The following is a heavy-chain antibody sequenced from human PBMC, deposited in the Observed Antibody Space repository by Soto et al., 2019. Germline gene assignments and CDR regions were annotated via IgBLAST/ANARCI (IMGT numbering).Heavy chain of an antibody. D-gene: IGHD2-2*01. CDR2: IVVGSGNT. J-gene: IGHJ4*02. V-gene: IGHV1-58*01. Sequence: GASVKVSCKASGFTFTSSAVQWVRQARGQRLEWIGWIVVGSGNTNYAQKFQERVTITRDMSTSTAYMELSSVTAADTAVYYCARGSTSRIFDYWGQGTLVTVSS. CDR1: GFTFTSSA. CDR3: ARGSTSRIFDY.